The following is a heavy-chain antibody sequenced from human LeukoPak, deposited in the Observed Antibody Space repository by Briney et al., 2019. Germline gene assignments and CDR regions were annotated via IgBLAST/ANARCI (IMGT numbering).Heavy chain of an antibody. J-gene: IGHJ4*02. CDR3: AVPIVGATRGLFY. CDR2: ISAYNDNT. D-gene: IGHD1-26*01. V-gene: IGHV1-18*01. Sequence: GASVKVSCKASGYTFTSYGISWVRQAPGQGLEWMGWISAYNDNTNYAQKLQGRVTMTTDTSTSTAYMELRSLGSDDTAVYYCAVPIVGATRGLFYWGQGTLVTVSS. CDR1: GYTFTSYG.